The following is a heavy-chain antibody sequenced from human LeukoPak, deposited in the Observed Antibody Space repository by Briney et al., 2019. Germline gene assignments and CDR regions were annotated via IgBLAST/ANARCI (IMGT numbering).Heavy chain of an antibody. CDR3: ARAYYCDSSGYYFDY. Sequence: SVKVSCKASGGTFSSYAISWVRQAPGQGLEWMGGIIPIFGTANYAQKFQGRVTITADEFTSTAYMELSSLRSEDTAVYYCARAYYCDSSGYYFDYWGQGTLVTVSS. CDR1: GGTFSSYA. V-gene: IGHV1-69*13. D-gene: IGHD3-22*01. J-gene: IGHJ4*02. CDR2: IIPIFGTA.